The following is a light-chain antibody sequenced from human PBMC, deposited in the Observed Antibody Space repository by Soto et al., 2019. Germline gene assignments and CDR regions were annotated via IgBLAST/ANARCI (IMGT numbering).Light chain of an antibody. V-gene: IGKV1-5*01. Sequence: DIQMTQSPSSMSASVGDRVTITCRSSEDISTWLAWYQQKPGKAPKLLIYDASTLERGVPSRFSGTGSGTEFTLTIDRLQPDDFATYYCQQYHTSSITFGQGTRLEIK. J-gene: IGKJ5*01. CDR3: QQYHTSSIT. CDR1: EDISTW. CDR2: DAS.